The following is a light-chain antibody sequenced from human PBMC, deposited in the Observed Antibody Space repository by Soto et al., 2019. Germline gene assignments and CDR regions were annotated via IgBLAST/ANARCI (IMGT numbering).Light chain of an antibody. CDR2: DVS. V-gene: IGLV2-14*03. J-gene: IGLJ2*01. Sequence: QSALTQPASVSGSPGQSITISCTGTSSDVGGYNYVSWYPQHPGKAPKLMIYDVSNRPSGISNHFSGSKSGNTASLTISGLQAEDEADYYCSSYTSSGTLVFGGGTKLTVL. CDR1: SSDVGGYNY. CDR3: SSYTSSGTLV.